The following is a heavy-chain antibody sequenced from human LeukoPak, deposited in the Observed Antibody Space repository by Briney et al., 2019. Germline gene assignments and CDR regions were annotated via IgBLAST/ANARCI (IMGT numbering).Heavy chain of an antibody. J-gene: IGHJ4*02. CDR1: GGTFSSYA. CDR3: ASLNTYYYESSGYYGLDY. V-gene: IGHV1-69*05. D-gene: IGHD3-22*01. Sequence: AASVKVSCKASGGTFSSYAISWVRQAPGQGLEWMGGIIPIFGTANYAQKFQGRVTITTDESTSTAYMELSSLRSEDTAVYYCASLNTYYYESSGYYGLDYWGQGTLVTVSS. CDR2: IIPIFGTA.